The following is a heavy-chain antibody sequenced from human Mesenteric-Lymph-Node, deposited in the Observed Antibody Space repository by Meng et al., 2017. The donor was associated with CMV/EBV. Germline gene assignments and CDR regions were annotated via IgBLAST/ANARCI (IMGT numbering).Heavy chain of an antibody. V-gene: IGHV3-74*01. J-gene: IGHJ3*02. D-gene: IGHD3-10*01. CDR1: GFTFTSYW. CDR2: INSDGSST. CDR3: ASGTYYYGSGSYYNEDAFDI. Sequence: GESLKISCVASGFTFTSYWMHWVRQTPGKGLVWVSRINSDGSSTNYADSVKGRFTISRDNAKNTLYLQMNSLRAEDTAVYYCASGTYYYGSGSYYNEDAFDIWGQGTMVTVSS.